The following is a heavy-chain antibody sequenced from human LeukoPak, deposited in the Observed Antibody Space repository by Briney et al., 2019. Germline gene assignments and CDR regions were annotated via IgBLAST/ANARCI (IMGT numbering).Heavy chain of an antibody. CDR1: GFTFDDYA. CDR2: ISWNSGSI. D-gene: IGHD3-16*02. Sequence: PGGSLRLSCAASGFTFDDYAMHWARQAPGKGLEWVSGISWNSGSIGYADSVKGRFTISRDNAKNSLYLQMNSLRAEDTALYYCANGRELAYYFDYWGQGTLVTVSS. J-gene: IGHJ4*02. CDR3: ANGRELAYYFDY. V-gene: IGHV3-9*01.